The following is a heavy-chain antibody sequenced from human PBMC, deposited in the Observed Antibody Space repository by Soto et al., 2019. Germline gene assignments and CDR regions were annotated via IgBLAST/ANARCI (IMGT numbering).Heavy chain of an antibody. D-gene: IGHD3-22*01. V-gene: IGHV3-48*02. CDR2: ISSSSSTI. CDR1: GFTFSSYS. Sequence: GGSLRLSCAASGFTFSSYSMNWVRQAPGKGLEWVSYISSSSSTIYYADSVKGRFTISRDNAKNSLYLQMNSLRDEDTAVYYCARGGRGYYYDSSGYLPPRYWGQGTLVTVSS. CDR3: ARGGRGYYYDSSGYLPPRY. J-gene: IGHJ4*02.